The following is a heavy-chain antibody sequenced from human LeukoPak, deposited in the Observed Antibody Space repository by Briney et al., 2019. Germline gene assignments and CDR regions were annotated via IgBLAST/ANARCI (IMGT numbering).Heavy chain of an antibody. D-gene: IGHD3-9*01. CDR3: AKVPFGYKSGYLMFDY. J-gene: IGHJ4*02. CDR1: GGSISSSNW. V-gene: IGHV4-4*02. Sequence: SGTLSLTCAVSGGSISSSNWWSWVRQPPGKGLEWIGEIYHSGSTNYNPSLKSRVTISVDKSKNQFSLKLSSVTAADTAVYYCAKVPFGYKSGYLMFDYWGQGTLVTVSS. CDR2: IYHSGST.